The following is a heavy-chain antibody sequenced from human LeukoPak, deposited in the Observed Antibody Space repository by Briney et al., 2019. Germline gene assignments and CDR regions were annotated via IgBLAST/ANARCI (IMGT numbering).Heavy chain of an antibody. CDR1: RFTFSSYA. CDR3: VRGGPSTWS. CDR2: INDDGSDT. D-gene: IGHD2-15*01. Sequence: PGGSLRLSCAASRFTFSSYAMHWVRQVPGKRPVWVSRINDDGSDTIYADSVRGRFTISRDDAKNTVYLQMNNLRAEDTAVYYCVRGGPSTWSWGQGTLVTVSS. J-gene: IGHJ5*02. V-gene: IGHV3-74*01.